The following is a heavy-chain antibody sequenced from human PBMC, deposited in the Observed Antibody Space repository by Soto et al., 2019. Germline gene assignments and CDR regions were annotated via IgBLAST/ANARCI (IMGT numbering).Heavy chain of an antibody. CDR3: AKGDNLGPKTGYAFDP. J-gene: IGHJ5*02. Sequence: SNTASWNWIRQSPSRGLEWLGRTYFRSKWYNDYAVSVKSRIIINPDTSNNQFSLQLNSVTPEDTAVYFCAKGDNLGPKTGYAFDPWGQGIMVTVSS. CDR2: TYFRSKWYN. CDR1: SNTAS. D-gene: IGHD5-12*01. V-gene: IGHV6-1*01.